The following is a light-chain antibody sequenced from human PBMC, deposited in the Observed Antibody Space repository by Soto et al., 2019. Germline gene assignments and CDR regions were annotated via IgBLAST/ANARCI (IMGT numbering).Light chain of an antibody. V-gene: IGLV2-14*01. Sequence: QSVLTQPASVSGSPGQSITISCTGTSSDVGGYNYVSWYQQHPGRAPKLLIYEVSQRPSGVSSRFSGSKSGSTATLTISGVQPEDEADYHCCSYATSSFVFGTGTKVTVL. CDR3: CSYATSSFV. J-gene: IGLJ1*01. CDR1: SSDVGGYNY. CDR2: EVS.